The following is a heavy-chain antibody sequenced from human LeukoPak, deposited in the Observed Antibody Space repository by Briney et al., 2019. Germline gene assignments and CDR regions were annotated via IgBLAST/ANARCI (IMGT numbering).Heavy chain of an antibody. CDR3: ARDGYCSSTSCPWAYFDF. V-gene: IGHV3-64*01. J-gene: IGHJ4*02. Sequence: SGGSLRLSCAASGFTFSSYSMNWVRQAPGKGLEFVSVISSNGGSTYYANSVKGRFTISRDNSKNTLYLQMGSLRAEDMAVYYCARDGYCSSTSCPWAYFDFWGQGTLVTVSS. D-gene: IGHD2-2*01. CDR2: ISSNGGST. CDR1: GFTFSSYS.